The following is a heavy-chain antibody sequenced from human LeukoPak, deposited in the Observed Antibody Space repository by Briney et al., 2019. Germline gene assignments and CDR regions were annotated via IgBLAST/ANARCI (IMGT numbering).Heavy chain of an antibody. J-gene: IGHJ4*02. V-gene: IGHV3-23*01. CDR2: MGGRNGRT. CDR3: VRGCSDTCYRFDY. Sequence: PGGSLRLSCAASGLTFDKYAMSWVRQAPGRGLEWVSAMGGRNGRTYYADSVKGRFTISRDISTNTLYLQMNSLRAEDTAIYYCVRGCSDTCYRFDYWGQGTLVTVSS. CDR1: GLTFDKYA. D-gene: IGHD2-15*01.